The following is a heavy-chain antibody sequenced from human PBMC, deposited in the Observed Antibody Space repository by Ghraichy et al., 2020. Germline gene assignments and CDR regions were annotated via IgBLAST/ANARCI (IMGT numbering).Heavy chain of an antibody. CDR2: ISSSGSTI. V-gene: IGHV3-48*03. Sequence: GGSLRLSCAASGFTFSTYEMSWVRQAPGKGLEWVSYISSSGSTIYYADSVKGRFTISRDNAKNSLFLQMNSLRAEDTAVYYCARVPRWYCSNGVCFGPFDYCGQGTLVTVSS. J-gene: IGHJ4*02. CDR3: ARVPRWYCSNGVCFGPFDY. CDR1: GFTFSTYE. D-gene: IGHD2-8*01.